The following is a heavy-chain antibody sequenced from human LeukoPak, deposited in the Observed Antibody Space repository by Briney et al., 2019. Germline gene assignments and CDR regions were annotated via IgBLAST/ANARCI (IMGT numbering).Heavy chain of an antibody. V-gene: IGHV4-38-2*02. CDR1: GYSISSGYY. CDR3: ARDRSRRSSSRSGEGNWFDP. D-gene: IGHD6-13*01. CDR2: IYHSGST. J-gene: IGHJ5*02. Sequence: SQTLSLTCTVSGYSISSGYYWGWIRQPPGKGLEWIGSIYHSGSTYYNPSLKSRVTISVDTSKNQFSLKLSSVTAADTAVYYCARDRSRRSSSRSGEGNWFDPWGQGTLVTVSS.